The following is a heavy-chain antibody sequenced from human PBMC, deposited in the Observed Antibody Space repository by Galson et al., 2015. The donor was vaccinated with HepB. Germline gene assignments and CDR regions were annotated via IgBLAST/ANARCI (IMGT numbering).Heavy chain of an antibody. CDR3: ARDRLGGSGWYSLN. D-gene: IGHD6-19*01. J-gene: IGHJ3*01. CDR1: GGTFSSYA. Sequence: SVKVSCKASGGTFSSYAISWVRQAPGQGLEWMGGIIPIFGTANYAQKFQGRVTITADKSTSTAYMELSSLRSEDTAVYYCARDRLGGSGWYSLNWGQGTMVTVSS. CDR2: IIPIFGTA. V-gene: IGHV1-69*06.